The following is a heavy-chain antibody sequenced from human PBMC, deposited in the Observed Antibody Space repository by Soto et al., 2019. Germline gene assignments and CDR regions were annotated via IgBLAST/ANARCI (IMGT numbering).Heavy chain of an antibody. CDR1: GFTFSSYA. V-gene: IGHV3-23*01. D-gene: IGHD2-15*01. Sequence: EVQLLESGGGLVQPGGSLRLSCAASGFTFSSYAMSWVRQAPGKGLEWVSAISGRGGSTYYADSVKGRFTISRDNSTHTLYLQMNSLRAEDTAVYYCAKGRRERIEEDEGCFDSWVQGTLVTVSS. CDR2: ISGRGGST. J-gene: IGHJ5*01. CDR3: AKGRRERIEEDEGCFDS.